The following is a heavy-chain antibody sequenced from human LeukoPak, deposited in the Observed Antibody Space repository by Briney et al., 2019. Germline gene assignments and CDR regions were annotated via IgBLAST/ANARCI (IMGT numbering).Heavy chain of an antibody. D-gene: IGHD4-11*01. V-gene: IGHV1-69*13. Sequence: SVKVSCKASGGTFSSYAISWVRQAPGQGLEWMGGIIPIFGTANYAQKFQGRVTITADESTSTAYMELSSLRSEDTAVYYCVRLPGTTVVDSMDVWGQGTTVTVSS. J-gene: IGHJ6*02. CDR2: IIPIFGTA. CDR3: VRLPGTTVVDSMDV. CDR1: GGTFSSYA.